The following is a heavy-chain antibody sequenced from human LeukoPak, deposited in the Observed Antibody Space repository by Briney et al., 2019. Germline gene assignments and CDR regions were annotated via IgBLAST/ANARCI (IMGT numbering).Heavy chain of an antibody. J-gene: IGHJ4*01. CDR1: GASINNNF. CDR3: ARHRDYYDT. D-gene: IGHD3-22*01. CDR2: IYSSGSA. V-gene: IGHV4-59*08. Sequence: PSETLSLTCTVSGASINNNFWTWIRQPAGQGLEWIDYIYSSGSANYNPSLKSRVIISGDTSKNQISLNLTSVTAADTAVYFCARHRDYYDTWGHGTLVTVSS.